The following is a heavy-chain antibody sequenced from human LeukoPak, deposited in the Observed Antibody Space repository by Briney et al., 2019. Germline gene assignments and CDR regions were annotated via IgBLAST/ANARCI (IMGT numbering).Heavy chain of an antibody. CDR2: ISAYNGNT. V-gene: IGHV1-18*01. Sequence: ASVRVSCKASGYTFTSYGISWVRQAPGQGLEWMGWISAYNGNTNYAQKFQGRVTMTRNTSISTAYMELSSLRSEDTAVYYCARGDESYFDYWGQGTLVTVSS. CDR3: ARGDESYFDY. J-gene: IGHJ4*02. CDR1: GYTFTSYG.